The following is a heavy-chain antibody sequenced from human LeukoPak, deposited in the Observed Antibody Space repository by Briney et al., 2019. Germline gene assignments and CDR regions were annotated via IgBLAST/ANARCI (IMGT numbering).Heavy chain of an antibody. V-gene: IGHV3-23*01. Sequence: GGSLRLSCAASGFTFSSYAMSWVRQAPGKGLEWVSAISGSGGSTYYADSVKGRLTVSRDTSKNTLYLQMNSLRAEDTAVYYCARKGIGSSRYQNMDVWGKGTTVTVSS. CDR3: ARKGIGSSRYQNMDV. J-gene: IGHJ6*03. CDR2: ISGSGGST. CDR1: GFTFSSYA. D-gene: IGHD6-25*01.